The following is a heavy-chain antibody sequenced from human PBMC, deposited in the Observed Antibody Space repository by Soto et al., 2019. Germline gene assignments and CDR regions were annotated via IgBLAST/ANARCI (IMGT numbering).Heavy chain of an antibody. CDR3: ARRTPNASGSYFAGDF. CDR2: ISAYSGLT. J-gene: IGHJ4*02. D-gene: IGHD3-10*01. V-gene: IGHV1-18*04. Sequence: QVQLVQSGAEVKKPGASVNISCKASGYTFTNYGVTWVRQAPGQGLEWMGWISAYSGLTHYPQHLQGRVTMTTATSATTADLELGSLISDETAVYYCARRTPNASGSYFAGDFWGQGTLITVSS. CDR1: GYTFTNYG.